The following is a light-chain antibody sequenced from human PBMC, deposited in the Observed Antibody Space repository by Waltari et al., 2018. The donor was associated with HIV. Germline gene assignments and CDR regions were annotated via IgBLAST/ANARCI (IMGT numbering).Light chain of an antibody. J-gene: IGLJ3*02. V-gene: IGLV1-47*01. CDR2: RNN. CDR3: ATWDDSSSGSWV. CDR1: SSNIGSHF. Sequence: QSVLTQPPSASGTPGQRVTISCSGGSSNIGSHFVYWYQQVAGTTPKLLIFRNNKRPSGVPDRFSGSKSRTAAPLSISGLRPEDEADYYCATWDDSSSGSWVFGGGTKVTVL.